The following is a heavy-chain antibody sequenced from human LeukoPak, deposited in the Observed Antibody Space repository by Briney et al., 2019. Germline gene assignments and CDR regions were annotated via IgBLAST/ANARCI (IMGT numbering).Heavy chain of an antibody. CDR3: ARRRFGELLPNYYYGMDV. CDR2: INPSGGST. D-gene: IGHD3-10*01. J-gene: IGHJ6*02. V-gene: IGHV1-46*01. Sequence: ASVKVSCKASGYTFTSYYMHWVRQAPGQGLEWMGIINPSGGSTSYAQKFQGRVTMTRDTSTSTVYMELSSLRSEDTAVYYCARRRFGELLPNYYYGMDVWGQGTTVTVSS. CDR1: GYTFTSYY.